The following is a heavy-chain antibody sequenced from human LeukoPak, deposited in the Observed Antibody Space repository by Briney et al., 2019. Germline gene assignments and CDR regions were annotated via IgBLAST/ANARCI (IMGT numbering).Heavy chain of an antibody. D-gene: IGHD1-26*01. Sequence: GESLKISCQGSEYSFTSYWIAWVRQMPGKGLEWMGIIYPGDSDTRYSPSFQGQVTFSADKSISTAYLQWSSLKASDTAMYYCAREGEVGVHYFDYWGQGTLVTVSS. J-gene: IGHJ4*02. CDR1: EYSFTSYW. CDR2: IYPGDSDT. V-gene: IGHV5-51*01. CDR3: AREGEVGVHYFDY.